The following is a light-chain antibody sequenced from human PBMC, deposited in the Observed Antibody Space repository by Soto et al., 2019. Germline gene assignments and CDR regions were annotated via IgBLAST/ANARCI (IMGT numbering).Light chain of an antibody. J-gene: IGLJ2*01. V-gene: IGLV2-14*01. Sequence: QSVLTQPPSASGTPGQRVTISCTGTSSDVGGYNYVSWYQQHPSKAPKLMIYDVSNRPSGVSNRFSGSKSGNTASLTISGLQAEDEADYYCSSYTSSSTVVFGGGTQLTVL. CDR2: DVS. CDR1: SSDVGGYNY. CDR3: SSYTSSSTVV.